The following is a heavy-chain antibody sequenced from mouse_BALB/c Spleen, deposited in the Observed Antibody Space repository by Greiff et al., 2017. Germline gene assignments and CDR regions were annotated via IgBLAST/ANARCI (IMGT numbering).Heavy chain of an antibody. CDR1: GFSLTSYG. Sequence: GKLVESGPGLVQPSQSLSITCTVSGFSLTSYGVHWVRQSPGKGLEWLGVIWSGGSTDYNAAFISRLSISKDNSKSQVFFKMNSLQANDTAIYYCARSTYYGYDGTYYAMDYWGQGTSVTVSS. CDR2: IWSGGST. CDR3: ARSTYYGYDGTYYAMDY. J-gene: IGHJ4*01. D-gene: IGHD2-9*01. V-gene: IGHV2-2*02.